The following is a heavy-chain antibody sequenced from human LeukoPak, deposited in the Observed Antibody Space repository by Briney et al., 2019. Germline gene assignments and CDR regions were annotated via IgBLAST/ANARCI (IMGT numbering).Heavy chain of an antibody. V-gene: IGHV3-64*01. D-gene: IGHD6-6*01. CDR2: ISSNGGST. CDR3: AREGSSSEYFQH. Sequence: GGPLRLSCAASGFTFSSYAMHWVRQAPGKGLEYVSAISSNGGSTYYANSVKGRFTISRDNSKNTLYLQMGSLRAEDMAVYYCAREGSSSEYFQHWGQGTLVTVSS. CDR1: GFTFSSYA. J-gene: IGHJ1*01.